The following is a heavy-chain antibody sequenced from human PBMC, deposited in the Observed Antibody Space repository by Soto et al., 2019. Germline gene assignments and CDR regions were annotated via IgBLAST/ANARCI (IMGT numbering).Heavy chain of an antibody. V-gene: IGHV3-30-3*01. D-gene: IGHD3-22*01. J-gene: IGHJ5*02. CDR1: GFTFSGYA. CDR2: ISYDGSNK. Sequence: GGSLRLSCAASGFTFSGYAMHWVRQAPGKGLEWVAVISYDGSNKYYADSVKGRFTISRDNSKNTLYLQMNSLRAEDTAVYYCARDYKTIVVTNNWFDPWGQGTLVTVSS. CDR3: ARDYKTIVVTNNWFDP.